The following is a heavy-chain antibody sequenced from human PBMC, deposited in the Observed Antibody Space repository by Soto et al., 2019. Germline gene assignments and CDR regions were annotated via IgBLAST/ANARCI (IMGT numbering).Heavy chain of an antibody. CDR2: IYYSGST. D-gene: IGHD3-22*01. V-gene: IGHV4-61*08. J-gene: IGHJ4*02. CDR3: ARSDSSGYYPTTFDY. Sequence: SETLSLTCTVSGASMSSGGYYWTWIRQSPGKGLEWIGYIYYSGSTNYNPSLKSRVTISVDTSKNQFSLKLSSVTAADTAVYYCARSDSSGYYPTTFDYWGQGTLVTVSS. CDR1: GASMSSGGYY.